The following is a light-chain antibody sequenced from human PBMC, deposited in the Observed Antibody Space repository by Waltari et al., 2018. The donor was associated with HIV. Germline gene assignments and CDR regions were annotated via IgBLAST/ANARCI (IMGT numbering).Light chain of an antibody. V-gene: IGLV2-14*03. Sequence: QSAPTQPASVSGSPGQSITISCNNIGDLPYVSWYQQYPGKAPKLLIYEIINRPSGISSRFSGSKSGDTASLTISGLQADDEADYFCTKYTSTNVLILFGGGTKVTVL. CDR1: IGDLPY. J-gene: IGLJ2*01. CDR2: EII. CDR3: TKYTSTNVLIL.